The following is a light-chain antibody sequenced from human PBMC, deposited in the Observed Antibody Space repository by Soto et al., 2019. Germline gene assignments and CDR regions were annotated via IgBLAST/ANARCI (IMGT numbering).Light chain of an antibody. V-gene: IGLV2-11*01. CDR3: CSYARTYRLMI. J-gene: IGLJ2*01. CDR1: SSDVGGYNY. Sequence: QSALTQPASVSGSPGQSITISCTGTSSDVGGYNYVSWYQHHPAKAPRLMIFDVSHRPSGVPDRFSGSKSGNTASLTISGLQTEDEADYYCCSYARTYRLMIFGEGTKVTVL. CDR2: DVS.